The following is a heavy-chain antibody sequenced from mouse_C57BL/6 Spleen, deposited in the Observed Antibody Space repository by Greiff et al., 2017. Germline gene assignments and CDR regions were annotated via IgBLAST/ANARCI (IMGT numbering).Heavy chain of an antibody. CDR3: ARGDSSGRFAY. D-gene: IGHD3-2*02. CDR1: GYAFSSSW. Sequence: VQLQQSGPELVKPGASVKISCKASGYAFSSSWMNWVKQRPGKGLEWIGRIYPGDGDTNYNGKFKGKATLTADKSSSTAYMQLSSLTSEDSAVYFCARGDSSGRFAYWGQGTLVTVSA. J-gene: IGHJ3*01. V-gene: IGHV1-82*01. CDR2: IYPGDGDT.